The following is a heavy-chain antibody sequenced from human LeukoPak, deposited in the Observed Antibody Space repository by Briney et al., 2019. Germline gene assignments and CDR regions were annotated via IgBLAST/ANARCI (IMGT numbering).Heavy chain of an antibody. Sequence: SETLSLTCPVSGGSISSHYWSWIRQPAGKGLEWIGRIYTSGSTNYNPSLKSRVTMSVDTSKNQFSLKLSSVTAADTAVYYCARERLGDIVVVPAAIKEGDYFDYWGQGTLVTVSS. CDR1: GGSISSHY. CDR2: IYTSGST. CDR3: ARERLGDIVVVPAAIKEGDYFDY. D-gene: IGHD2-2*02. V-gene: IGHV4-4*07. J-gene: IGHJ4*02.